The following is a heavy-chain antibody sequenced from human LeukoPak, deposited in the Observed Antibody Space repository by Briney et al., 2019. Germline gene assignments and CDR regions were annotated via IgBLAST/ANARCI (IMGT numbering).Heavy chain of an antibody. Sequence: PSETLSLTCTVSGGSISSYYWSWIRQPPGKGLEWIGYIYTSGSTNYNPSLKSRVTISVDTSKNQFSLKLSSVTAADTAVYYCARHNDYSNGIDYWGQGTLVTVSS. J-gene: IGHJ4*02. V-gene: IGHV4-4*09. CDR3: ARHNDYSNGIDY. D-gene: IGHD4-11*01. CDR2: IYTSGST. CDR1: GGSISSYY.